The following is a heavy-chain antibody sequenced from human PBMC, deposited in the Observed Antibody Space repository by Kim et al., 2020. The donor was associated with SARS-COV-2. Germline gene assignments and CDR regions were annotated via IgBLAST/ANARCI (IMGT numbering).Heavy chain of an antibody. CDR1: GFTFSSYG. J-gene: IGHJ2*01. V-gene: IGHV3-33*06. CDR2: IWYDGSNK. CDR3: AKDWGGSYGLWYFDL. Sequence: GGSLRLSCAASGFTFSSYGMHWVRQAPGKGLEWVAVIWYDGSNKYYADSVKGRFTISRDNSKNTLYLQMNSLRAEDTAVYYCAKDWGGSYGLWYFDLWGRGTLVTVSS. D-gene: IGHD1-26*01.